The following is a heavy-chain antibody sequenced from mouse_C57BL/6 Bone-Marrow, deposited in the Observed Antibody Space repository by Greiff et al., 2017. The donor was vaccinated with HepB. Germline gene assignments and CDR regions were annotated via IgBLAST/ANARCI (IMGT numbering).Heavy chain of an antibody. CDR1: GFTFNTYA. Sequence: EVQLQESGGGLVQPKGSLKLSCAASGFTFNTYAMHWVRQAPGKGLEWVARIRSKSSNYATYYADSVKDRFTISRDDSQSMLYLQMNNLKTEDTAMYYCVRGPWAYGSSSLYAMDYWGQGTSVTVSS. V-gene: IGHV10-3*01. J-gene: IGHJ4*01. CDR3: VRGPWAYGSSSLYAMDY. D-gene: IGHD1-1*01. CDR2: IRSKSSNYAT.